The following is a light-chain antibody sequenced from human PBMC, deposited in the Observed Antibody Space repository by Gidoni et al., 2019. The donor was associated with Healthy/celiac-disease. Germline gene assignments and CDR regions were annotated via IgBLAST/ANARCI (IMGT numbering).Light chain of an antibody. CDR1: SSDVGGYNY. CDR3: CSYAGSYTLGV. V-gene: IGLV2-11*01. CDR2: DVS. Sequence: QSALTQPRSVSGSPGQPVTISCTGTSSDVGGYNYVSWYQQHPGKAPKLMIYDVSKRPSGVSDRFSGSKSGNTASLTISGLQAEDEADYYCCSYAGSYTLGVFGGGTKLTVL. J-gene: IGLJ2*01.